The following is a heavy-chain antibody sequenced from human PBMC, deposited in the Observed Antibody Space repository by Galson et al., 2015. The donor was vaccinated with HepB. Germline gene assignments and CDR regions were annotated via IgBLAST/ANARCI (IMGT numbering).Heavy chain of an antibody. CDR3: ARSADATGTSAYMDV. CDR2: IYPGDSDT. J-gene: IGHJ6*03. CDR1: GYSFTSYW. D-gene: IGHD1-7*01. Sequence: QSGAEVKKPGESLKISCKGSGYSFTSYWIGWVRQMPGKGLEWMGIIYPGDSDTRYSPSFQGQVTISADKSISTAYLQWSSLKASDTAMYYCARSADATGTSAYMDVWGKGTTVTVSS. V-gene: IGHV5-51*03.